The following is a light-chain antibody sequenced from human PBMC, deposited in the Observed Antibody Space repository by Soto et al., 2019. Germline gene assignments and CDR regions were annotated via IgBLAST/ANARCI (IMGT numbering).Light chain of an antibody. V-gene: IGLV2-14*01. CDR2: DVS. CDR3: SSYTTSSPLGV. CDR1: SSDVGGYKY. J-gene: IGLJ1*01. Sequence: QSVLTQPASVSGSPGQSITISCTGTSSDVGGYKYVSWYQQHPGEAPKLMIYDVSNRPSGVSNRFSGSKSGNTASLTISGLQAEDESDYYCSSYTTSSPLGVFGTGTKVTVL.